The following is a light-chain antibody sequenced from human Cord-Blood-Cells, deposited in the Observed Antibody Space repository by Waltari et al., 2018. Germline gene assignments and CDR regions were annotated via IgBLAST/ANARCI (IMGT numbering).Light chain of an antibody. CDR1: SSDVGGYNY. J-gene: IGLJ2*01. Sequence: QSALTQPASVSGSPGQSITISCPGTSSDVGGYNYVSWYQQHPGKAPKLMIYDVSNRPSGVSNRFSGSKSGNTASLTIPGLQAEDEADYYCSSYTSSSTLVFGGGTKLTVL. V-gene: IGLV2-14*01. CDR2: DVS. CDR3: SSYTSSSTLV.